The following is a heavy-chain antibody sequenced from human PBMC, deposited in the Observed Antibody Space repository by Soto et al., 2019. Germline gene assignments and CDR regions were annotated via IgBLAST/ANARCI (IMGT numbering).Heavy chain of an antibody. Sequence: EVQLLESGGGLVQPGGSVRLSCAASGFTFRNYAMTWVRQAPGKGLEWVSSIHGEGAGTYYADSVQGRFTVSRDDSKGTLYLNTSSLRVDETAVYYCAKDAVVRNGDLIWFAPWDQAALVTVAS. D-gene: IGHD2-21*01. CDR1: GFTFRNYA. CDR3: AKDAVVRNGDLIWFAP. V-gene: IGHV3-23*01. CDR2: IHGEGAGT. J-gene: IGHJ5*02.